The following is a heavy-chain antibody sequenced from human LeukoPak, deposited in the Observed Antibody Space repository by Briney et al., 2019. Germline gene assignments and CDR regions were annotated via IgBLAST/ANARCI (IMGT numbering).Heavy chain of an antibody. CDR1: GYXFTSYW. Sequence: GESLKISCNGSGYXFTSYWICWVRQMPGKGLEWMGIIYPGDSDTRYSPSFQGQVTISADKSISTAYLQWSSLKASDTAMYYCARHGVVPAAITEIVYWGQGTLVTVSS. D-gene: IGHD2-2*01. J-gene: IGHJ4*02. V-gene: IGHV5-51*01. CDR2: IYPGDSDT. CDR3: ARHGVVPAAITEIVY.